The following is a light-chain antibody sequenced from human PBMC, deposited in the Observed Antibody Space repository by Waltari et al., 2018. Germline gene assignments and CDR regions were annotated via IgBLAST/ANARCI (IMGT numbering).Light chain of an antibody. CDR3: QQRRNWPLT. V-gene: IGKV3-11*01. J-gene: IGKJ4*01. CDR2: DTS. Sequence: EIVLTQSPATLSLSPGERATLSCRASQSVNWYLAWYQQRPGQAPRLLIYDTSNRATVIPARFSGSESETDFTLTISSLEPDDSAVYYCQQRRNWPLTFGGGTKVEIK. CDR1: QSVNWY.